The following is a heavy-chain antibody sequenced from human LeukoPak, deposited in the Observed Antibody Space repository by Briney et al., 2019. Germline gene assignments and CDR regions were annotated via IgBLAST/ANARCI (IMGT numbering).Heavy chain of an antibody. CDR1: GFTFSTYS. CDR2: ITSSSSYI. J-gene: IGHJ4*02. Sequence: GGSLRLSCAASGFTFSTYSMTWVRQAPGKGLEWVSSITSSSSYIYYADSVKGRFTISRDNAKSSLYLQMNSLRAEDTALYYCARHRTASDYWDQGTLVTVSS. V-gene: IGHV3-21*01. D-gene: IGHD3-16*02. CDR3: ARHRTASDY.